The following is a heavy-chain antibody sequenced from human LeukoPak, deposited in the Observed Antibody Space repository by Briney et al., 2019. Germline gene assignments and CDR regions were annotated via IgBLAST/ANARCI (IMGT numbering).Heavy chain of an antibody. CDR3: ARLTRLRYSPQARWWFDP. D-gene: IGHD3-9*01. V-gene: IGHV4-39*07. J-gene: IGHJ5*02. CDR2: NYYSGST. Sequence: KPSETLSLTCTVSGGSISSSSYYWGWIRQPPGKGLEWIGSNYYSGSTYYNPSLKSRVTISVDTSKNQFSLKLSSVTAADTAVYYCARLTRLRYSPQARWWFDPWGQGTLVTVSS. CDR1: GGSISSSSYY.